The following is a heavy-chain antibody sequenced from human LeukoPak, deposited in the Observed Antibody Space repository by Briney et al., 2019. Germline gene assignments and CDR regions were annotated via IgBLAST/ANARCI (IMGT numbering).Heavy chain of an antibody. CDR3: AAEAAYYYDSRDAFDV. CDR1: GFTFTSSA. J-gene: IGHJ3*01. D-gene: IGHD3-22*01. V-gene: IGHV1-58*01. CDR2: IVLGSGNT. Sequence: TSVKVSCKASGFTFTSSAVQWVRQARGQRLEWIGWIVLGSGNTNYAQKFQERVTITRDMSTSLVYMELSSLRSEDTAVYYCAAEAAYYYDSRDAFDVWGQGTMVTVSS.